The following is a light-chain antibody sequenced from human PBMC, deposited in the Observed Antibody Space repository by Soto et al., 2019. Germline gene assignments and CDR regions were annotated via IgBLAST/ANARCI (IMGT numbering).Light chain of an antibody. V-gene: IGLV2-8*01. Sequence: QSALTQPPSASGSPGQSVTFSCTGTSSDVGGYNYVSWYQQHPGKAPKLIIYEVNKRPSGVPDRFSGSKSGNTASLTVSGLQAEDEADYYCSSYAGIIHDVFGAGTKLTVL. CDR1: SSDVGGYNY. J-gene: IGLJ1*01. CDR3: SSYAGIIHDV. CDR2: EVN.